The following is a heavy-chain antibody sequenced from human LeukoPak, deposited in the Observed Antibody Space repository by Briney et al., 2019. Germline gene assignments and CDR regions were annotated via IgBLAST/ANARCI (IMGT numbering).Heavy chain of an antibody. Sequence: SETLSLTCAVYGGSFSGYYWSWIRQPPGKGLEWIGEINHSGSTNYNPSLKSRVTISVDTSKNQFSLKLSSVTAADTAVYYCARARGIVVVVAAKLGGHYFDYWGQGTLVTVSS. D-gene: IGHD2-15*01. V-gene: IGHV4-34*01. CDR3: ARARGIVVVVAAKLGGHYFDY. CDR2: INHSGST. J-gene: IGHJ4*02. CDR1: GGSFSGYY.